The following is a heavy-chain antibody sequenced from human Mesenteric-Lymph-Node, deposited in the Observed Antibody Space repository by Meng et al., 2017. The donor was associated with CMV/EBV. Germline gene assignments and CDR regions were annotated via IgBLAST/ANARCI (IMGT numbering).Heavy chain of an antibody. CDR3: AKVDSGSWYRGFFDY. V-gene: IGHV3-23*01. J-gene: IGHJ4*02. D-gene: IGHD6-13*01. CDR1: GFTFSNFA. CDR2: ITASGGST. Sequence: GESLKISCAASGFTFSNFAMSWVRQAPGKGLEWVSPITASGGSTYYADSVKGRFTISRDNSKNTLYLQMNRLRAEDTAVYYGAKVDSGSWYRGFFDYWGQGTLVTISS.